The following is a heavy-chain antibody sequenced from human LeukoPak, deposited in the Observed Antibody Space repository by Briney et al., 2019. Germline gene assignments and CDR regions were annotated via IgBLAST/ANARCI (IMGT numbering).Heavy chain of an antibody. V-gene: IGHV3-30-3*01. Sequence: GGSLRLSCAASGFTFSSYAMHWVRQAPGKGLKWVAVISYDGSNKYYADSVKGRFTISRDNSKNTLYLQMNSLRAEDTAVYYCARGRGFLESAYYYGMDVWGQGTTVTVSS. D-gene: IGHD3-3*01. CDR2: ISYDGSNK. J-gene: IGHJ6*02. CDR3: ARGRGFLESAYYYGMDV. CDR1: GFTFSSYA.